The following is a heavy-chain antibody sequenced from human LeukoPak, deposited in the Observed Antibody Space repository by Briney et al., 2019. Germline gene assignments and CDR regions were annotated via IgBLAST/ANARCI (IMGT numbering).Heavy chain of an antibody. V-gene: IGHV1-2*02. Sequence: ASVKVSCKASGYSFTGYYMNWLRQAPGQGLEWMGWINPTSGGTNSAQKFHGRVTLARDTSISTAYMELSRLTSDDTAVYYCARWIQLWRAFDIWAQGTVVTVSS. CDR3: ARWIQLWRAFDI. CDR2: INPTSGGT. CDR1: GYSFTGYY. J-gene: IGHJ3*02. D-gene: IGHD5-18*01.